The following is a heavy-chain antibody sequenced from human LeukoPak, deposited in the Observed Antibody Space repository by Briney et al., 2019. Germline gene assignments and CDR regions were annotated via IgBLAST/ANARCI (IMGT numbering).Heavy chain of an antibody. J-gene: IGHJ3*01. CDR1: GGSTSSYY. D-gene: IGHD6-19*01. V-gene: IGHV4-4*07. CDR3: ARGAIAVAATGAFDV. Sequence: SETLSLTCTVSGGSTSSYYWSWIRQPPGKGLEWIGRIYTSGSTNYNPSLKSRVTMSVDTSKNQFSLKLSSVTAADTAVYYCARGAIAVAATGAFDVWGQGTMVTVSS. CDR2: IYTSGST.